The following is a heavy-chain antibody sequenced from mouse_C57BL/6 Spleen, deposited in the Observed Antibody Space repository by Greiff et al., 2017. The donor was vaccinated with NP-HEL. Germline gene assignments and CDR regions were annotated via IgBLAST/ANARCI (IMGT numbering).Heavy chain of an antibody. V-gene: IGHV1-52*01. CDR1: GYTFTSYW. CDR3: ARGEQLRLRSSYAMDY. D-gene: IGHD3-2*02. CDR2: IDPSDSET. Sequence: VQLQQPGAELVRPGSSVKLSCKASGYTFTSYWMHWVKQRPIQGLEWIGNIDPSDSETHYNQKFKDKATLTVDKSSSTAYMQLSSLTSEDSAVYYCARGEQLRLRSSYAMDYWGQGTSVTVSS. J-gene: IGHJ4*01.